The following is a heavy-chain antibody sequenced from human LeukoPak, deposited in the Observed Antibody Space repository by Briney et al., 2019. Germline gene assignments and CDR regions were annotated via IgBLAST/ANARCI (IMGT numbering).Heavy chain of an antibody. V-gene: IGHV3-43*02. D-gene: IGHD6-19*01. CDR1: GFTFDDYA. Sequence: LAGGSLRLSCAASGFTFDDYAMNWVSQVPGKGLEWVSLISGDGGSTFYADSVKGRFTISRDNSKNSLFLQMNSLRPEDTALYYCAKDVLETTGWYFDQWGQGTLVTVSS. J-gene: IGHJ4*02. CDR2: ISGDGGST. CDR3: AKDVLETTGWYFDQ.